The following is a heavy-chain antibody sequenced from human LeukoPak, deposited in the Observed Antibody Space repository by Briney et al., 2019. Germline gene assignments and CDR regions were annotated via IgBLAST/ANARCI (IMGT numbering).Heavy chain of an antibody. J-gene: IGHJ2*01. D-gene: IGHD2-2*01. CDR3: AAQTKDCSSTSCYYWYFDL. V-gene: IGHV1-58*01. CDR2: MVVGSGNT. CDR1: GFTFTSSA. Sequence: TSVKVSCKASGFTFTSSAVQWVRQARGQRLEWIGWMVVGSGNTNYAQKFQERVTITRDMSTSTAYMELSSLRSEDTAVYYCAAQTKDCSSTSCYYWYFDLWGRGTLVTVSS.